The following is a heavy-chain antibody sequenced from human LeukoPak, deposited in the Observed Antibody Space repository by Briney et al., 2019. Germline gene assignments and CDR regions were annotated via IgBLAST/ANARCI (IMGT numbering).Heavy chain of an antibody. V-gene: IGHV1-18*01. CDR2: ISGYNGNT. Sequence: GASVKVSCKASGYTFTSYGISWVRQAPGQGLEWMGWISGYNGNTNYAQKLQGRVTMTTDTSTSTAYMELRSLRSDDTAVYYCARDWGDVGSGGSGNFDYWGQGTLVTVSS. J-gene: IGHJ4*02. CDR3: ARDWGDVGSGGSGNFDY. CDR1: GYTFTSYG. D-gene: IGHD3-16*01.